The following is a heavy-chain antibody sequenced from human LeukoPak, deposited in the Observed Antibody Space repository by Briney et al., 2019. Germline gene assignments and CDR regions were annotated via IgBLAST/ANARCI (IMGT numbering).Heavy chain of an antibody. V-gene: IGHV1-69*04. CDR1: GGTFSSYA. Sequence: SVKVSCKASGGTFSSYAISRVRQAPGQGLEWMGRIIPILGIANYAQKFQGRVTITADKSTSTAYMELSSLRSEDTAVYYCARAGPDIAVVPAAMSLANYYYYGMDVWGQGTTVTVSS. CDR2: IIPILGIA. J-gene: IGHJ6*02. D-gene: IGHD2-2*01. CDR3: ARAGPDIAVVPAAMSLANYYYYGMDV.